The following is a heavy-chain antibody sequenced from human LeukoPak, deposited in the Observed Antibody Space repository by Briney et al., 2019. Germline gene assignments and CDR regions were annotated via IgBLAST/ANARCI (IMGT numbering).Heavy chain of an antibody. CDR2: IYHTGNT. D-gene: IGHD6-19*01. V-gene: IGHV4-38-2*01. CDR1: GYSISSGYY. J-gene: IGHJ4*02. CDR3: ARGDRGSGWPFDY. Sequence: SETLSLTCAASGYSISSGYYWGWIRQPPGRGLEWIGFIYHTGNTYYNPSFKSRVIISVDTSTNQFSLKLSSVTAADTAVYHCARGDRGSGWPFDYWGQGTLVTVSS.